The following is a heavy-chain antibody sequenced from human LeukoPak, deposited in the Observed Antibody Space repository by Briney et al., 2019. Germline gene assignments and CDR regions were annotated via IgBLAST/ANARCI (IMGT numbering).Heavy chain of an antibody. CDR1: GFTFSSYG. J-gene: IGHJ4*02. CDR3: AKDPHYYGSGSYGDYFDY. V-gene: IGHV3-30*18. CDR2: ISDDGSNK. Sequence: GGSLRLSCAASGFTFSSYGMHWVRQAPGKGLEWVAVISDDGSNKYYADSVKGRFTISRDNSKNTLYLQMNSLRAEDTAVYYCAKDPHYYGSGSYGDYFDYWGQGTLVTVSS. D-gene: IGHD3-10*01.